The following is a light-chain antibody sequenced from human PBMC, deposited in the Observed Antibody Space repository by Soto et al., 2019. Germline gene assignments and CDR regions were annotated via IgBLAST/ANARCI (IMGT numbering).Light chain of an antibody. CDR3: CSYTSRSTPWV. J-gene: IGLJ1*01. CDR2: DVS. CDR1: RSDGWGYNY. V-gene: IGLV2-14*03. Sequence: QSLLTQPASLSGSPGQSITISCTGTRSDGWGYNYVSWYQQHPGKAPKLMIYDVSDRPSGVSNRFSASKSGNTASLTISGLQAEDEADYYCCSYTSRSTPWVFGTGTKVTVL.